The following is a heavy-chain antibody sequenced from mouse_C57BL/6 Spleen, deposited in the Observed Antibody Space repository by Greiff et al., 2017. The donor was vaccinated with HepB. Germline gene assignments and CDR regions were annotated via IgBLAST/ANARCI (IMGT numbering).Heavy chain of an antibody. CDR3: ARAPHWSWFAY. Sequence: EVKLQESGAELVKPGASVKFSCTASGFNIKDYYMHWVKQRTEQGLEWIGRIGPEDGETKSAPKFPGKATITADTSSNTAYLQHSSLTSEDTAVYYCARAPHWSWFAYWGQGTLVTVSA. CDR1: GFNIKDYY. CDR2: IGPEDGET. V-gene: IGHV14-2*01. J-gene: IGHJ3*01.